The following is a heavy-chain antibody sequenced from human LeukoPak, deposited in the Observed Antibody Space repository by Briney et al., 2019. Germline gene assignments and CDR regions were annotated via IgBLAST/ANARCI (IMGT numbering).Heavy chain of an antibody. Sequence: SETLSLTCAVYGGSFSGYYWSWIRQPPGKGLEWIGEVNHSGSTNYNPSLKSRVTISVDRSKNQFSLKLSSVTAADTVVYYCAREGSNDFWSGRNYYFDYWGQGTLVTVSS. D-gene: IGHD3-3*01. V-gene: IGHV4-34*01. J-gene: IGHJ4*02. CDR1: GGSFSGYY. CDR2: VNHSGST. CDR3: AREGSNDFWSGRNYYFDY.